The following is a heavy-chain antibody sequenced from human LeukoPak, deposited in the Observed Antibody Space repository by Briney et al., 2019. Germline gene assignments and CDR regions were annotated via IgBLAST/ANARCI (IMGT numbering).Heavy chain of an antibody. J-gene: IGHJ4*02. CDR3: ARLGGYSYGYFDY. CDR2: IYHSGST. V-gene: IGHV4-38-2*02. CDR1: GYSISSGYY. D-gene: IGHD5-18*01. Sequence: PSETLSLTCTVSGYSISSGYYWGWIRQPPGKGLEWIGSIYHSGSTYYNPSLKSRVTISVDTSKNQFSLKLSSVTAADTAVYYCARLGGYSYGYFDYWGQGTLVTVSS.